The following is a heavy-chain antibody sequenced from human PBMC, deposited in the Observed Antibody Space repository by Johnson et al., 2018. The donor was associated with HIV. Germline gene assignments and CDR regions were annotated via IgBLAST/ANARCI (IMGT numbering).Heavy chain of an antibody. V-gene: IGHV3-20*04. D-gene: IGHD6-13*01. CDR2: INWNGGST. Sequence: VQLVESGGGVVRPGGSLRLSCAASGFTFDDCGMSWVRQGPGKGLDWVSGINWNGGSTDYADSVKGRFTVSRDNAKNSLYLQMNSLRVEDTAFYYCARGKVAAVGLDAFDIWGQGTMVIVSS. CDR3: ARGKVAAVGLDAFDI. CDR1: GFTFDDCG. J-gene: IGHJ3*02.